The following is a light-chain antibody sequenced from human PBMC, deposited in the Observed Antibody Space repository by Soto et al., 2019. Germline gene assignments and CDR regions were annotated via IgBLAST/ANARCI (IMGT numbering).Light chain of an antibody. J-gene: IGLJ2*01. Sequence: SHELTQPPSVSVAPGKTATITCGGNNIGSESVHWYQQRPGQAPVLVISYDSDRPSGIPERFSGSNSGNTATLTISRVEAGDEADYYCQVWDTNVVFGGGTKVTVL. CDR2: YDS. V-gene: IGLV3-21*04. CDR1: NIGSES. CDR3: QVWDTNVV.